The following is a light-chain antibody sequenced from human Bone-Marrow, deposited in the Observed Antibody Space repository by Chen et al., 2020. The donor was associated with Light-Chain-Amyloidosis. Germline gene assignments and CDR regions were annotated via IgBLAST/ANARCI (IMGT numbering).Light chain of an antibody. CDR3: QVWGCSYVI. CDR2: EDK. CDR1: KLEDRY. J-gene: IGLJ2*01. Sequence: SYELTPPPSVSVSPGQTASITCSGDKLEDRYTYWYQLKSGQSPVLVIYEDKKRPSGISERFSGSNSWNKATLAISRTQPIDEGDYYFQVWGCSYVIFGGGTKLTVL. V-gene: IGLV3-1*01.